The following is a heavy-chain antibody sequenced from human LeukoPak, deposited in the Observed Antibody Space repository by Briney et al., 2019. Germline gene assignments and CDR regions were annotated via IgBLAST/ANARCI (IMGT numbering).Heavy chain of an antibody. CDR1: GFTFRSYA. Sequence: GGSLRLSCAASGFTFRSYAMSWVRQGPGKGLEWVSTLSGSGGSTYYADSVKGRFTISRDDSKNMLYLQMNSLRAEDTALYYCAKDTIAVAGTSFDYWGQGTLVTVSS. CDR3: AKDTIAVAGTSFDY. CDR2: LSGSGGST. D-gene: IGHD6-19*01. J-gene: IGHJ4*02. V-gene: IGHV3-23*01.